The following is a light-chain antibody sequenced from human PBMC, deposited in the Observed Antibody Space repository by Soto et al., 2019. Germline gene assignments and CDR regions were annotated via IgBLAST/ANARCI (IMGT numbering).Light chain of an antibody. J-gene: IGKJ3*01. CDR1: QGISSY. CDR2: AAS. V-gene: IGKV1-8*01. Sequence: AIRMTQSPSSFSASTGDRVTITCRASQGISSYLAWYQQKPGKAPKLLIYAASTLQSGVPSRFSGSGSGTDFTLTISCLQSADWASDDCQQYYSYPFTFGPGTKVDIK. CDR3: QQYYSYPFT.